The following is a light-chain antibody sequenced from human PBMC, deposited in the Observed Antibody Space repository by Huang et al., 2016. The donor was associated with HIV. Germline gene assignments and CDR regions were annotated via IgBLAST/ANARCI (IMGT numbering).Light chain of an antibody. CDR1: QSADNY. CDR3: QQRAKGIS. CDR2: DAS. Sequence: IVLTQSPATLSWYPGERVTLSCRASQSADNYIAWYQQKPGQAPKLLLYDASNRAAGNPVRFSGSGSGTDFSLTISSLESEDLAVYYCQQRAKGISFGGGTKLEFK. V-gene: IGKV3-11*01. J-gene: IGKJ4*01.